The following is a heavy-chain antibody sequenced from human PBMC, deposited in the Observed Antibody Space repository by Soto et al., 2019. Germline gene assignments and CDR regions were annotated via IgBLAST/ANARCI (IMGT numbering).Heavy chain of an antibody. CDR3: TPSRYGDYYYYYGMDV. V-gene: IGHV3-15*01. CDR2: IKSKTDGGTT. J-gene: IGHJ6*02. CDR1: GFTFSNAW. Sequence: GGSLRLSCAASGFTFSNAWMSWVRQAPGKGLEWVGRIKSKTDGGTTDYAAPVKGRFTISRDDSKNTLYLQMNSLKTEDTAVYYCTPSRYGDYYYYYGMDVWGQGTTVTVSS. D-gene: IGHD4-17*01.